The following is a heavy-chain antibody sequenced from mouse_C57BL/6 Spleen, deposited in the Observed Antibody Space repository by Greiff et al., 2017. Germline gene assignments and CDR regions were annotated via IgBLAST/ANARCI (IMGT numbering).Heavy chain of an antibody. J-gene: IGHJ4*01. Sequence: EVQLQQSGPVLVKPGASVKMSCKASGYTFTDYYMNWVKQSHGKSLEWIGVINPYNGGTSYNQKFKGKATLTVDKSSSTAYMELNSLTSEDSAVYYCARLLRDYYAMDYWGQGTSVTVSS. D-gene: IGHD1-1*01. CDR3: ARLLRDYYAMDY. CDR1: GYTFTDYY. CDR2: INPYNGGT. V-gene: IGHV1-19*01.